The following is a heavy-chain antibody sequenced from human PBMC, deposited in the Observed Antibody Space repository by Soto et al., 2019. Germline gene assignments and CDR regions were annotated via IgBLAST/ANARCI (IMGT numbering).Heavy chain of an antibody. V-gene: IGHV4-39*01. J-gene: IGHJ4*02. CDR1: GGSINSSYY. Sequence: ETLSLTCIVSGGSINSSYYWGWIRQPPGEAPEWIGSIYYSGTTYYNPSLKSRVTISVDSSRNQFSLKMTSVTAPDTAVYYCSRFAARPPFEYWGQGWLVTVSS. CDR3: SRFAARPPFEY. D-gene: IGHD6-6*01. CDR2: IYYSGTT.